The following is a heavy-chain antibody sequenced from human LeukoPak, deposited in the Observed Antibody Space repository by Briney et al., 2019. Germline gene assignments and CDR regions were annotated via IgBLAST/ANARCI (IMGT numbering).Heavy chain of an antibody. J-gene: IGHJ4*02. CDR3: ARSDPAGSGSSYGRQFDY. Sequence: GGSLRLSCAASGFTFSSHWMSWVRQAPGKGLEWVANIKQDGSEKYYVDSVKGRFTISRDNAKNSLYLQMNSLRAEDTAVYYCARSDPAGSGSSYGRQFDYWGQGTLVTVSS. V-gene: IGHV3-7*01. CDR2: IKQDGSEK. CDR1: GFTFSSHW. D-gene: IGHD3-10*01.